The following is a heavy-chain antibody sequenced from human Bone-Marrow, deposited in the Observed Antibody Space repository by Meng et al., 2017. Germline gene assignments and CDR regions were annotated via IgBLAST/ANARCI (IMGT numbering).Heavy chain of an antibody. V-gene: IGHV3-13*03. J-gene: IGHJ4*02. Sequence: GESPKTSCAASGFTFSSYDLHRVRQATGEGFEWVSAIGTAGDTYYPGSVKGQFTISRENAKNSFYLQMNSLRAGDTAVYYCTRDVAGRGGYWGQGTLVTVSS. CDR3: TRDVAGRGGY. CDR2: IGTAGDT. D-gene: IGHD1-26*01. CDR1: GFTFSSYD.